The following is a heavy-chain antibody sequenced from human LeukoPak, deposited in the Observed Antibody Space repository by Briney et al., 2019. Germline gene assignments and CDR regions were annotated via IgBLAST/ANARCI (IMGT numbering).Heavy chain of an antibody. J-gene: IGHJ4*02. D-gene: IGHD3-22*01. CDR3: ARGGYYYDGDY. V-gene: IGHV3-64*01. CDR2: ISSNGGST. Sequence: GGSLRLSCAASGFTFSSYAMHWVRQAPGKRLEYVSAISSNGGSTYYANSVRGRFTISRDNSKNTLYLQMGSLRAEDMAVYYCARGGYYYDGDYWGQGTLVTVSS. CDR1: GFTFSSYA.